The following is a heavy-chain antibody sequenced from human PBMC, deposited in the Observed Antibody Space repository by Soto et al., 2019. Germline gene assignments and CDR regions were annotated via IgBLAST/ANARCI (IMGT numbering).Heavy chain of an antibody. V-gene: IGHV4-59*08. Sequence: SETLSLTSTVSGGSISSYYWSWIRQPPGKGLEWIGYIYYSGSTNYNPSLKSRVTISVDTSKNQFSLKLSSVIAADTAVYYCARRREGYCTSSSCYVDYYYYMDVWGKGTTVTVSS. CDR3: ARRREGYCTSSSCYVDYYYYMDV. D-gene: IGHD2-2*01. CDR2: IYYSGST. CDR1: GGSISSYY. J-gene: IGHJ6*03.